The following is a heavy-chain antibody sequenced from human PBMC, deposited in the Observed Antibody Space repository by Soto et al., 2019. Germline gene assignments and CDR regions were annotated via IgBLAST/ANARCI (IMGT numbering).Heavy chain of an antibody. J-gene: IGHJ3*02. CDR1: GFTFSSYA. D-gene: IGHD3-22*01. CDR2: ISYDGSNK. Sequence: QVQLVESGGGVVQPGRSLRLSCAASGFTFSSYAMHWVRQAPGKGLEWVAVISYDGSNKYYADSVKGRFTISRDNSKNTRYLQMNRLRSEDTAVYYCARVLGSITMIVVEWSDAFDIWGQGTMVTVSS. V-gene: IGHV3-30-3*01. CDR3: ARVLGSITMIVVEWSDAFDI.